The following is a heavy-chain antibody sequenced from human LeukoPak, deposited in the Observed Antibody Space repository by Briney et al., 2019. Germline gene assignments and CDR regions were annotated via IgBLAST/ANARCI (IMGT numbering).Heavy chain of an antibody. CDR1: GFTVSSNY. V-gene: IGHV3-66*02. J-gene: IGHJ4*02. CDR3: ARETYSGSSGPFDY. CDR2: IYSGGST. Sequence: GGSLRLSCAASGFTVSSNYMSWLRQAPGKGLEWVSVIYSGGSTYYADSVKGRFTISRDNSKNTLYLQMNSLRAEDTAVYYCARETYSGSSGPFDYWGQGTLVTVSS. D-gene: IGHD1-26*01.